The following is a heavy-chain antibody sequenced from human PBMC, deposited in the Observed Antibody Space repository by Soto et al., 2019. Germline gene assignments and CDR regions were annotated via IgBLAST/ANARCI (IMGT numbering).Heavy chain of an antibody. CDR3: ARVDGSGSYYGWFDP. D-gene: IGHD3-10*01. V-gene: IGHV3-11*06. CDR1: GFTFSDYY. J-gene: IGHJ5*02. CDR2: ISSSSSYT. Sequence: QVQLVESGGGLVKPGGSLRLSCAASGFTFSDYYMSWIRQAPGKGLEWVSYISSSSSYTNYADSVKGRFNISSDNAKNSLYLQMNSLRAEDTAVYYCARVDGSGSYYGWFDPWGQGTLVTVSS.